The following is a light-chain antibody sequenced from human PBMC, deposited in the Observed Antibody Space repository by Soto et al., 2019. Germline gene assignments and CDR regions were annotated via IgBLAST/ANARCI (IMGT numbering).Light chain of an antibody. Sequence: QSVLTQPASVSGSPGQSITISCTGTSRDVGGYNYVSWHQQHPGKAPKVIITEVSNRPSGVSNRFSGSKSGNTASLTISGLQAEDEADYYCSSYISSSTFVVFGGGTKVTVL. CDR1: SRDVGGYNY. CDR3: SSYISSSTFVV. J-gene: IGLJ2*01. V-gene: IGLV2-14*01. CDR2: EVS.